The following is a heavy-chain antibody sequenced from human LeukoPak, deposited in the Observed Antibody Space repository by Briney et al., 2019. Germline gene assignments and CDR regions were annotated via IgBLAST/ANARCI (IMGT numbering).Heavy chain of an antibody. CDR3: ARESSSWAPDAFDI. Sequence: SETLSLTCSVSNGSISSYYWSWIRQPAGKGLEWIGRIYTSGSTNYNPSLKSRVTMSVDTSKNQFSLKLSSVTAADTAVYYCARESSSWAPDAFDIWGQGTMVTVSS. D-gene: IGHD6-13*01. V-gene: IGHV4-4*07. CDR2: IYTSGST. CDR1: NGSISSYY. J-gene: IGHJ3*02.